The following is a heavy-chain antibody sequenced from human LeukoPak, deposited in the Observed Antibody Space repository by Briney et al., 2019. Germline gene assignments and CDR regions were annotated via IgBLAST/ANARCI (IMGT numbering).Heavy chain of an antibody. Sequence: PGGSLRLSCAASGFTVSSNYMSWVRQPPGKGLEWIGSIYYSGSTYYNPSLESRVTISVDTSKNQFSLKLSSVTAADTAVYYCARDLDWNASEFDYWGQGTLVTVSS. CDR2: IYYSGST. D-gene: IGHD1-1*01. J-gene: IGHJ4*02. CDR3: ARDLDWNASEFDY. V-gene: IGHV4-39*07. CDR1: GFTVSSNY.